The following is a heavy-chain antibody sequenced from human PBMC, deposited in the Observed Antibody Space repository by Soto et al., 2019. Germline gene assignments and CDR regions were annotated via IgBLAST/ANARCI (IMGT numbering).Heavy chain of an antibody. CDR2: TSNNGDTA. Sequence: EVQLLESGGGLVQPGGSLTLSCATSGFTFSSYAMVWVRQAAEKGLEWVASTSNNGDTAYYADSVKRRFTISIGNSENTLYLQMHGLSADDAALYFCAKSRVFIGAIVTLLGSWGQGTQVTVSS. CDR3: AKSRVFIGAIVTLLGS. J-gene: IGHJ4*02. D-gene: IGHD3-16*01. V-gene: IGHV3-23*01. CDR1: GFTFSSYA.